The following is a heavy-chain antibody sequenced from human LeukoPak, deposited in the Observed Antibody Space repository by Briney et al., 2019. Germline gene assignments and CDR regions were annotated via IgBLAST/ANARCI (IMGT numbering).Heavy chain of an antibody. J-gene: IGHJ4*02. D-gene: IGHD6-6*01. Sequence: GGSLRLSCAASGFTFSSYGMHWVRQAPGKGLEWVAVISYDGSNKYYADSVKGRFTISRDNSKNTLYLQMNCLRAEDTAVYYCASIAAPFDYWGQGTLVTVSS. CDR3: ASIAAPFDY. CDR1: GFTFSSYG. V-gene: IGHV3-30*03. CDR2: ISYDGSNK.